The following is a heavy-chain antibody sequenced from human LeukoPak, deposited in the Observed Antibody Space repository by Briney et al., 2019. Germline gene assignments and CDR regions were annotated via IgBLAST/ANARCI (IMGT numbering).Heavy chain of an antibody. J-gene: IGHJ4*02. CDR3: ARGPGLGHYFDY. CDR1: GFTFSSYE. V-gene: IGHV3-48*03. D-gene: IGHD3-10*01. Sequence: GGSLRLSCAASGFTFSSYEMNWVRQAPGKGLEWVSYISGSGSTIYYADSVKGRFTISRDNAKNSLYLQMNSLRAEDTAVYYCARGPGLGHYFDYWGQGTLATVSS. CDR2: ISGSGSTI.